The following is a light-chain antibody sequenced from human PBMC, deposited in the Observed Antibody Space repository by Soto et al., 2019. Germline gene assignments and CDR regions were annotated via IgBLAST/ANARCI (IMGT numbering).Light chain of an antibody. CDR2: EGS. V-gene: IGLV2-23*01. J-gene: IGLJ1*01. Sequence: QSVLTQPASVSGSPGQSNTISCTGTSSNIGHYNLVSWYQQHPGKAPKLMIHEGSKRPSGISNRFSGSKSGNTASLTISGLQAEDEADYYCCSYAGSSTYVFGTGTKLTVL. CDR1: SSNIGHYNL. CDR3: CSYAGSSTYV.